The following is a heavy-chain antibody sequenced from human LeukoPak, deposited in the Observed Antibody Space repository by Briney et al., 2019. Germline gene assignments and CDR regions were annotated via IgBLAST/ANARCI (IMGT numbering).Heavy chain of an antibody. D-gene: IGHD4-23*01. CDR3: AKDQRGYGGNSVPDY. CDR2: ISYDGSNK. CDR1: GFTFSSYG. J-gene: IGHJ4*02. Sequence: GGSLRLSCAASGFTFSSYGMHWVRQAPGKGLEWVAVISYDGSNKYYADSVKGRFTISGDNSKNTLYLQMNSLRAEDTAVYYCAKDQRGYGGNSVPDYWGQGTLVTVSS. V-gene: IGHV3-30*18.